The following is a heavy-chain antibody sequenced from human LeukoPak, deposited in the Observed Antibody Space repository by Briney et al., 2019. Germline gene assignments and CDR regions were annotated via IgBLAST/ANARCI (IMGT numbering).Heavy chain of an antibody. D-gene: IGHD3-3*01. CDR2: IYYSGST. Sequence: PSRTLSLTCTVSGGSISSGAYYWSWIRQPPGKGLEWIGYIYYSGSTYYNPSLKSRVTISVDTSKNQFSLKLSSVTAADTAVYYCASQSGYDAFDVWGQGTMVTVSS. CDR3: ASQSGYDAFDV. J-gene: IGHJ3*01. CDR1: GGSISSGAYY. V-gene: IGHV4-30-4*08.